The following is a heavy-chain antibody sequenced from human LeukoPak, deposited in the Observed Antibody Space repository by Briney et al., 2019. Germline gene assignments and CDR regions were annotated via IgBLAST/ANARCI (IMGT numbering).Heavy chain of an antibody. CDR2: INHSGST. CDR1: GGSFSGYY. CDR3: ARGRVVRYGYYYYYMDV. V-gene: IGHV4-34*01. D-gene: IGHD3-10*01. Sequence: SETLSLTCAVYGGSFSGYYWSWIRQPPGKGLEWIGEINHSGSTNYNPSLKSRVTISVDTSKNQFSLKLSSVTAADTAVYYCARGRVVRYGYYYYYMDVWGKGTTVTVSS. J-gene: IGHJ6*03.